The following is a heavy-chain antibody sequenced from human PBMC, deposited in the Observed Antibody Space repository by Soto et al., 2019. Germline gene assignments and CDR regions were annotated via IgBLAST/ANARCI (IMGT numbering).Heavy chain of an antibody. CDR1: GGSFSGYY. CDR2: INHSGST. V-gene: IGHV4-34*01. J-gene: IGHJ5*02. D-gene: IGHD3-10*01. CDR3: ARGSPPRMVRGKAATGSVDP. Sequence: QVQLQQWGAGLLKPSETLSLTCAVYGGSFSGYYWSWIRQPPGKGLEWIGEINHSGSTNYNPSLKSRVTISVDTSKNQFSLKLSSVTAADTAVYYCARGSPPRMVRGKAATGSVDPWGQGTLVTVSS.